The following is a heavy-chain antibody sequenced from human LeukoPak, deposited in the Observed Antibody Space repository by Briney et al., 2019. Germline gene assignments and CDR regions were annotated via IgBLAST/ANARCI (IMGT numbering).Heavy chain of an antibody. CDR1: GFTFGNYR. V-gene: IGHV3-74*01. CDR2: INTDGSRT. CDR3: ARVVFGDYFDY. Sequence: GGSLRLSCAASGFTFGNYRMHWVRQAPGKGLVWVSRINTDGSRTTYADSVKGRFTISRDNAKNTLYLQMSSLRAEDTAVYYCARVVFGDYFDYWGQGTLVTVSS. D-gene: IGHD3-10*01. J-gene: IGHJ4*02.